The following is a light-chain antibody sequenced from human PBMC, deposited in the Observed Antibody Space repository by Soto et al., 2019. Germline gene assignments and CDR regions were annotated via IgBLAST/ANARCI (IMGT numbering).Light chain of an antibody. Sequence: QAPLTQPPSVSGSPGQSVTISCTRTSSDVGVYNYVSWYQQYPGKAPKIMIYDVSKRPSGVPDRFSGSKSDNTASLTISGLQAEDEADYYCCSYAGSYTFVFGIGTKVTVL. CDR2: DVS. J-gene: IGLJ1*01. CDR1: SSDVGVYNY. CDR3: CSYAGSYTFV. V-gene: IGLV2-11*01.